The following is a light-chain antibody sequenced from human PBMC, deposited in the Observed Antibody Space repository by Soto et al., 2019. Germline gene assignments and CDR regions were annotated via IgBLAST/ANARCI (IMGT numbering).Light chain of an antibody. V-gene: IGKV3-20*01. CDR2: GAS. Sequence: EIVLTQSPGPLSLSPGEGATLSCKASQSINSFLAWYQQRRGQAPRLLIHGASNRATGIPDRFSGSGSGTDCTLTISRLEPEDVAVYYCQQYGSLSWTFGQGTKVDIK. CDR3: QQYGSLSWT. CDR1: QSINSF. J-gene: IGKJ1*01.